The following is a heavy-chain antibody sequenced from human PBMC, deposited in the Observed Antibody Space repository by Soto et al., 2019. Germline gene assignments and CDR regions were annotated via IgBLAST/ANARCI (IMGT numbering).Heavy chain of an antibody. D-gene: IGHD3-22*01. CDR3: ARGLYRRSYKHSSGYYYVGIDY. CDR1: GGTFSSYA. V-gene: IGHV1-69*13. CDR2: IIPIFGTA. J-gene: IGHJ4*02. Sequence: ASVKVSCKASGGTFSSYAIGWVRQAPGQGLEWMGGIIPIFGTANYAQKFQGRVTITADESTSTAYMELSSLRSEDTAVYYCARGLYRRSYKHSSGYYYVGIDYWGQGTLVTVSS.